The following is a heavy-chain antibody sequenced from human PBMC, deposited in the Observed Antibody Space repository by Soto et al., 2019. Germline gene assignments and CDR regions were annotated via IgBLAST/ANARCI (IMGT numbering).Heavy chain of an antibody. CDR2: IYYSGST. J-gene: IGHJ6*02. Sequence: PSETLSLTCTVSGGSISSYYWSWMRQPPGKGLEWIGYIYYSGSTNYNPSLKSRVTISVDTSKNQFSLKLSSVTAADTAVYYCARALAADPDLYYYYGMDVWGQGTTVTVSS. V-gene: IGHV4-59*01. CDR3: ARALAADPDLYYYYGMDV. D-gene: IGHD6-13*01. CDR1: GGSISSYY.